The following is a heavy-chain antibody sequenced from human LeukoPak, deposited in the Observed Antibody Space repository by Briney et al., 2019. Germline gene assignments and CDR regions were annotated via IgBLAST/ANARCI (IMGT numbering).Heavy chain of an antibody. CDR3: ARKLTGTTYFDC. CDR1: GFTFSSYA. CDR2: ISYDGSNK. D-gene: IGHD1-1*01. J-gene: IGHJ4*02. Sequence: PGGSLRLSCAASGFTFSSYAMHWVRQAPGKGLEWVVVISYDGSNKYYADSVKGRFTISRDSAKNSVYLRMNSLRAEDTALYYCARKLTGTTYFDCWGQGTLVTVSS. V-gene: IGHV3-30-3*01.